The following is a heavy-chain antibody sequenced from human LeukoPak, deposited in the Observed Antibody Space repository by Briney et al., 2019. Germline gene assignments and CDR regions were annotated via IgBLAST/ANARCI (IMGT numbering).Heavy chain of an antibody. D-gene: IGHD1-1*01. CDR3: ARDRTGTLDY. CDR2: IIPIFGTA. Sequence: GASVTVSCKASGGTFSSYAISWVRQAPGQGLEWMGGIIPIFGTANYAQKFQGRVTITADKSTSTAYMELSSLRSEDTAVYYCARDRTGTLDYWGQGTLVTVSS. CDR1: GGTFSSYA. V-gene: IGHV1-69*06. J-gene: IGHJ4*02.